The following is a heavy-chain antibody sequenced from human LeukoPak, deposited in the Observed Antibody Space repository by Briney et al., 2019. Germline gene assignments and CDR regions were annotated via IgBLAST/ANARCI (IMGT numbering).Heavy chain of an antibody. V-gene: IGHV3-30*02. J-gene: IGHJ6*03. CDR1: GFTFSSYW. CDR3: ARNSGRYFYYYYMDV. D-gene: IGHD1-26*01. Sequence: AGGSLRLSCAASGFTFSSYWMSWVRQAPGKGLEWVAFRRYDGSSEYYADSVKGRFTLSRDNSKNTLYLQMNSLRADDTAVYYCARNSGRYFYYYYMDVWGKGTTVTVSS. CDR2: RRYDGSSE.